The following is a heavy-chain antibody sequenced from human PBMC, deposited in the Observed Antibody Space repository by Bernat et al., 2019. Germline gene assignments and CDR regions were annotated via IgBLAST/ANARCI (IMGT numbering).Heavy chain of an antibody. CDR2: IYSSGST. J-gene: IGHJ3*02. Sequence: QLQLQESGPGLVKPSETLSLTCTVSGGSISSSSYYWGWIRKPPGKGLEWIGSIYSSGSTYYNPSLKSRVTISVDTSKNPFSLKLSSVTAADTALYYCARRGTQLATNYSFDIWDQGTMVTVSS. D-gene: IGHD5-24*01. CDR1: GGSISSSSYY. V-gene: IGHV4-39*01. CDR3: ARRGTQLATNYSFDI.